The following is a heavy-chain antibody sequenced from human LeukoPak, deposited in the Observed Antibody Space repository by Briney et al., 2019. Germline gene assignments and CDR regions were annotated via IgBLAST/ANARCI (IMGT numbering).Heavy chain of an antibody. D-gene: IGHD3-22*01. CDR3: AGDDRSGYFGNAVAFDI. CDR2: IHISGST. J-gene: IGHJ3*02. Sequence: PSETLSLTCTVSSVSINSGSYAWTWIRPPAGRGLEWIGRIHISGSTDYTPSRKSRATISVDTSKKQYSQKLSSVTAADPAVDYCAGDDRSGYFGNAVAFDIWGQGTMVTVSS. V-gene: IGHV4-61*02. CDR1: SVSINSGSYA.